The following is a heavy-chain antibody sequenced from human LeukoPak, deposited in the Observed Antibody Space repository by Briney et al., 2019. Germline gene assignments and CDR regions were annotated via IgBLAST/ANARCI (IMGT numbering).Heavy chain of an antibody. Sequence: GGSLRLSCAASGFTFSSYDMHWVRQAPGKGLEWVAFIKYDGSNKYYADSVEGRFTISRDNSKNTLYLQMNSLRAEDTAVYYCAKSSFDYWGQGTLVTVSS. J-gene: IGHJ4*02. CDR2: IKYDGSNK. V-gene: IGHV3-30*02. CDR3: AKSSFDY. CDR1: GFTFSSYD.